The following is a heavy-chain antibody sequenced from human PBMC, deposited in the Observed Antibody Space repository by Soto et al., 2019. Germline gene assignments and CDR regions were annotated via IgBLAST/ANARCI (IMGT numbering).Heavy chain of an antibody. CDR2: IYYSGST. Sequence: SETLSLTCTVSGGSISSYYWSWIRQPPGKGLEWIGYIYYSGSTNYNPSLKSRVTISVDTSKNQFSLKLSSVTAADTAVYYCARLGSGYYHSDYWGQGTLVTVSS. D-gene: IGHD3-22*01. J-gene: IGHJ4*02. CDR3: ARLGSGYYHSDY. CDR1: GGSISSYY. V-gene: IGHV4-59*01.